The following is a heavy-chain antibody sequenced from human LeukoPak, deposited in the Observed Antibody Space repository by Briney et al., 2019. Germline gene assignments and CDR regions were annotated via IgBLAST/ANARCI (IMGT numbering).Heavy chain of an antibody. CDR1: GGSISSGGYY. J-gene: IGHJ3*02. V-gene: IGHV4-31*03. CDR2: IYYSGST. D-gene: IGHD6-13*01. Sequence: PSQTLSLTCTVSGGSISSGGYYWSWIRQHPGKGLEWIGYIYYSGSTYYNPSLKGRVTISVDTSKNQFSLKLSSVTAADTAVYYCARDSQPAAGFAFDIWGQGTMVTVSS. CDR3: ARDSQPAAGFAFDI.